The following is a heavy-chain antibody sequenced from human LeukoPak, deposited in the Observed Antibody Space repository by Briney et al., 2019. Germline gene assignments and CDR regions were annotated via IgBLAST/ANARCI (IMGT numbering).Heavy chain of an antibody. J-gene: IGHJ5*02. CDR2: ISSSGSTI. Sequence: GSLRLSCAASGFTFSDYYMSWIRQAPGKGLEWVSYISSSGSTIYYADSVKGRFTISRDNAKNSLYLQMNSLRAENTAVYYCASYNWNYGWFDPWGQGTLVTVSS. CDR3: ASYNWNYGWFDP. D-gene: IGHD1-7*01. CDR1: GFTFSDYY. V-gene: IGHV3-11*01.